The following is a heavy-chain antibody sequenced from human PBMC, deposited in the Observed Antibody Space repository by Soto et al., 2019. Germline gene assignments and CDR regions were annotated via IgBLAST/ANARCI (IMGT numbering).Heavy chain of an antibody. J-gene: IGHJ4*02. CDR1: VFSLTTTHMG. CDR3: AHAGDYDLLSFDH. D-gene: IGHD4-17*01. Sequence: QITLKESGPPLVRPAQTLTLTCAFSVFSLTTTHMGVAWIRQPPGKALEWLALIYWDDDKRYSPSLKNRLAISKDTSRNRVVLTITNMNPEDTGTYFCAHAGDYDLLSFDHWGPGTLVTVSS. V-gene: IGHV2-5*02. CDR2: IYWDDDK.